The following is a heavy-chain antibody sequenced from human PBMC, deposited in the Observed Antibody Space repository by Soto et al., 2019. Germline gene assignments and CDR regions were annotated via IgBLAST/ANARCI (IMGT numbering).Heavy chain of an antibody. J-gene: IGHJ5*02. Sequence: QVQLQQWGAGLLKPSETLSLTCAVYGGSFSGYYWPWIRQSPGKGLEWIGEINHSGSTNYNPSLKSRVTILVDTSKNQFSLKLSSVTAADTAIYYCAVGINWFDPWGQGTLVTVSS. CDR2: INHSGST. CDR3: AVGINWFDP. CDR1: GGSFSGYY. V-gene: IGHV4-34*02.